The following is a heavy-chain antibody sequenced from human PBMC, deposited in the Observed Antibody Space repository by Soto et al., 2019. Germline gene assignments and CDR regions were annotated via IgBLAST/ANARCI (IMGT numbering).Heavy chain of an antibody. D-gene: IGHD6-13*01. CDR1: GGTFSSYA. CDR2: IIPIFGTA. Sequence: QVQLVRSGAEVKKPGSSVKVSCKASGGTFSSYAISWVRQAPGQGLEWMGGIIPIFGTANYAQKFQGRVTITADESTSTAYMELSSLRSEDTAVYYCARGGMSYSRAVTAPSQNYYYYGMDVWGQGTTVTVSS. CDR3: ARGGMSYSRAVTAPSQNYYYYGMDV. J-gene: IGHJ6*02. V-gene: IGHV1-69*01.